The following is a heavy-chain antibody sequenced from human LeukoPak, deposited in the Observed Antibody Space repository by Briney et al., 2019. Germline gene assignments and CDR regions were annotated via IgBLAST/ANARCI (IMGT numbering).Heavy chain of an antibody. J-gene: IGHJ4*02. V-gene: IGHV1-58*02. Sequence: GASVKVSCKASGFTFTSSAMQWVRQARGQRLEWIGWIVVGSGNTKYAQKIQERVTITRDMSTSTAYMELSSLRSEDTAVYYCAANPYCGGDCYSGLAGYWGQGTLVTVSS. CDR3: AANPYCGGDCYSGLAGY. CDR1: GFTFTSSA. CDR2: IVVGSGNT. D-gene: IGHD2-21*02.